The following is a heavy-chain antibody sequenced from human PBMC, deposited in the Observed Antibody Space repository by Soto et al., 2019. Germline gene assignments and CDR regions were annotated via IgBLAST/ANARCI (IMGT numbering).Heavy chain of an antibody. V-gene: IGHV3-74*01. CDR1: GFTFRQFY. J-gene: IGHJ2*01. Sequence: ELQLVESGGGLVQPGGSLRLSCAASGFTFRQFYMQWVRQTPGKGLVWLARISGDGSGVDYADSVKGRFTISRDDTKNTYLHMDSLTPDDTATYHCAREGKSGWYSDLWGRGTLVTVSS. CDR2: ISGDGSGV. D-gene: IGHD3-10*01. CDR3: AREGKSGWYSDL.